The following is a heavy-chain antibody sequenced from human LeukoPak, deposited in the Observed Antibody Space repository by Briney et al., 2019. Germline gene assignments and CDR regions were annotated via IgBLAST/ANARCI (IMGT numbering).Heavy chain of an antibody. Sequence: PGRSLRLSCAASGFTFRNYGMHWVRQAPGKGPVWVSRINTDGSNTIYADSVKGRFTISRDNAKNTLFLQMNSLRAEDTAVYYCARDESIAGPTTADYWGQGTLVSVSS. D-gene: IGHD1-26*01. V-gene: IGHV3-74*01. CDR1: GFTFRNYG. CDR2: INTDGSNT. J-gene: IGHJ4*02. CDR3: ARDESIAGPTTADY.